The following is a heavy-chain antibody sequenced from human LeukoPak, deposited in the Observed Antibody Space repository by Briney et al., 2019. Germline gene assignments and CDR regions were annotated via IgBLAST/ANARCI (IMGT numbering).Heavy chain of an antibody. V-gene: IGHV4-4*08. Sequence: SETLSLTCTVSGGSIAGYHWSWIRQPPGKGLEWIGYIYSNEATQYKPSLKSRVTISADTSENQFSLKLTSVSAADTAIYYCARRNDFDIWGQGTMVTVSS. CDR1: GGSIAGYH. CDR3: ARRNDFDI. CDR2: IYSNEAT. J-gene: IGHJ3*02.